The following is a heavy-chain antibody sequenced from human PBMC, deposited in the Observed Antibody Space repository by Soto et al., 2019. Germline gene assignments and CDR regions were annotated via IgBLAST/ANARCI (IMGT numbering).Heavy chain of an antibody. D-gene: IGHD2-15*01. CDR2: ISDSGGST. CDR3: TLYCSGVTCSGP. J-gene: IGHJ5*02. V-gene: IGHV3-23*01. CDR1: GINFSSNA. Sequence: EVQLLESGGGLVQPGGSLRLSYAAAGINFSSNAMTWVRQVPGKGLDWVAAISDSGGSTYYAESVKGRFTISRGNSKITVYLQMSSLRGEDTAVYSCTLYCSGVTCSGPWGQGSLGTVFS.